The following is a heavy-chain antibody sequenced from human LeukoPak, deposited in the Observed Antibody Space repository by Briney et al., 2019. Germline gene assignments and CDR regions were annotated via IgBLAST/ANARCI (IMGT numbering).Heavy chain of an antibody. J-gene: IGHJ4*02. CDR3: ARDSAGWFGENYFDY. CDR1: GFAFKTYA. Sequence: GGSLRLSCAASGFAFKTYAMSWVRQAPGKGLEWVSAISGSGAITYYADSVKGRFTISRDNAKNSLYLQMNSLRAEDTAVYYCARDSAGWFGENYFDYWGQGTLVTVSS. D-gene: IGHD3-10*01. V-gene: IGHV3-23*01. CDR2: ISGSGAIT.